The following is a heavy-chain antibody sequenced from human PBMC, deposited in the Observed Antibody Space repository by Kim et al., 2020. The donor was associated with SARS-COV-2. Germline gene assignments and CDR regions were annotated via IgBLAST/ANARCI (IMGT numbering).Heavy chain of an antibody. CDR3: AKRMLSSSGNYYFDY. D-gene: IGHD3-22*01. CDR1: GFTFSTYA. Sequence: GGSLRLSCAASGFTFSTYAMTWVRQAPGKGLEWVSAISTSGANTYYADSVKGRFTISRDNSKNTLYLQMNSLRAEDTAVYYCAKRMLSSSGNYYFDYWGQGTLGTVSS. J-gene: IGHJ4*02. CDR2: ISTSGANT. V-gene: IGHV3-23*01.